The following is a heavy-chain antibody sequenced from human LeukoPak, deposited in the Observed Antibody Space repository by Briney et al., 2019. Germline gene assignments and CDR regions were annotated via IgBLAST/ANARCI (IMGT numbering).Heavy chain of an antibody. CDR2: INHSGST. CDR3: ARALAFGIVVVPAALGGWFDP. Sequence: SETLSLTCAVYGGSFSGYYWGWIRQPPGKGLEWIGEINHSGSTNYNPSLKSRVTISVDTSKNQFSLKLSSVTAADTAVYYCARALAFGIVVVPAALGGWFDPWGQGTLVTVSS. V-gene: IGHV4-34*01. D-gene: IGHD2-2*01. J-gene: IGHJ5*02. CDR1: GGSFSGYY.